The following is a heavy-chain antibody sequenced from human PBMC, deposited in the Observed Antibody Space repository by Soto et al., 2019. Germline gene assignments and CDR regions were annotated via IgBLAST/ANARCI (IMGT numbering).Heavy chain of an antibody. CDR3: ARSQDDSSGWYVLHY. D-gene: IGHD6-19*01. Sequence: QVQLQESGPGLVKPSETLSLTCTVSGASISTYYWSWIRQPPGKGLEWIGYIYDTGSTNYNPSLKSRVTISVDPSKNQFSLKLSSVTAADTAVYYYARSQDDSSGWYVLHYWGQGTLVTVSS. V-gene: IGHV4-4*09. CDR2: IYDTGST. J-gene: IGHJ4*02. CDR1: GASISTYY.